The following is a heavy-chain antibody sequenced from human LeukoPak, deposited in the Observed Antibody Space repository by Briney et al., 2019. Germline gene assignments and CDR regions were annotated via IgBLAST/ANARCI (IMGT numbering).Heavy chain of an antibody. CDR1: GYILNSYN. Sequence: ASVKVSCKASGYILNSYNMHWVRQAPGQGLEWLGIINPSGGDTKYAQKFQGRVTLTRDKSTSTVYMELSSLTSDDTAVYYCARTYCAEDCSIRYFDYWGQGTLVTVSS. V-gene: IGHV1-46*02. CDR2: INPSGGDT. J-gene: IGHJ4*02. D-gene: IGHD2-21*02. CDR3: ARTYCAEDCSIRYFDY.